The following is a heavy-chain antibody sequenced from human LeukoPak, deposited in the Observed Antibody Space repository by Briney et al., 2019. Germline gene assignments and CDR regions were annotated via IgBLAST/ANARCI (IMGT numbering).Heavy chain of an antibody. D-gene: IGHD3-10*01. J-gene: IGHJ4*02. CDR1: GGSISSYY. V-gene: IGHV4-59*01. CDR3: AGDYYGSGSRD. Sequence: SETLSLTCTVSGGSISSYYWSWIRQPPGKGPEWIGYIYYSGSTNYNPSLKSRVTISVDTSKNQFSLKLSSVTAADTAVYYCAGDYYGSGSRDWGQGTLVTVSS. CDR2: IYYSGST.